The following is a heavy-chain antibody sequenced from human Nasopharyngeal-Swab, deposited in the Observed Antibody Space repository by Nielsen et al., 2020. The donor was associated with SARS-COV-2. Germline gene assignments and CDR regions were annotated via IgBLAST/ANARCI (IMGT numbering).Heavy chain of an antibody. CDR1: GFTFSTYP. J-gene: IGHJ4*02. CDR3: AKARTLISSGWYFDY. D-gene: IGHD6-19*01. V-gene: IGHV3-30-3*01. Sequence: GESLKISCAASGFTFSTYPMHWVRQAPGKGLEWVTVLSADGDKKYYADSVKGRFTISRDNSNNTLYLQMNSLRPEDTAFYYCAKARTLISSGWYFDYWGQGTLVTVSS. CDR2: LSADGDKK.